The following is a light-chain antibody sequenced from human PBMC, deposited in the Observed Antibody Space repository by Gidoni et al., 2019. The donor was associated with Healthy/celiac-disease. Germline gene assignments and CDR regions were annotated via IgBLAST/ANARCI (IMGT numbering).Light chain of an antibody. J-gene: IGKJ2*01. CDR2: WAS. V-gene: IGKV4-1*01. CDR3: QQYYSTPLYT. Sequence: EIVMTHHQDSLGMSMGERATINCNSSHSVLYSYNNKNYLPWYQQKPGHPPKLLIYWASTRESGVPDRFSGSGSGTDFTLTISSLQAEDVAVYYCQQYYSTPLYTFXXXTKLEIK. CDR1: HSVLYSYNNKNY.